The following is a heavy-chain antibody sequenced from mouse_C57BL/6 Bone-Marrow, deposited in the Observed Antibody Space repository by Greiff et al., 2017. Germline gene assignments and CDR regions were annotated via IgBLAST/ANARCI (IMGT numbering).Heavy chain of an antibody. D-gene: IGHD1-1*01. J-gene: IGHJ1*03. CDR1: GFTFSSYA. V-gene: IGHV5-4*01. Sequence: EVQGVESGGGLVKPGGSLKLSCAASGFTFSSYAMSWVRQTPEKRLEWVATISDGGSYTYYPDNVKGRFTISRDNAKNNLYLQMSHLKSEDTAVFYGAREGYGSSGGYFDVWGTGTTVTVSS. CDR2: ISDGGSYT. CDR3: AREGYGSSGGYFDV.